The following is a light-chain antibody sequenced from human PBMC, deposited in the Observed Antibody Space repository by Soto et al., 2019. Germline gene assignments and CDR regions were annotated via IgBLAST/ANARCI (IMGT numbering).Light chain of an antibody. CDR1: SSNIGNNF. V-gene: IGLV1-51*02. Sequence: QSVLTQPPSVSAAPGQKVTISCSGSSSNIGNNFVSWYQHLPGKAPQLVIYENNRRPSGIPDRFSASKSGTSATLDISGLQTGDEADYYCGTWDSNLSVVFGGGTQLTVL. J-gene: IGLJ2*01. CDR3: GTWDSNLSVV. CDR2: ENN.